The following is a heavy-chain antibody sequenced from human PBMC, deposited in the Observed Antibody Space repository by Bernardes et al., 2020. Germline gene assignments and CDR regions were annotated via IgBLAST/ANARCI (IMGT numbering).Heavy chain of an antibody. J-gene: IGHJ6*04. CDR1: GFSLSTSGVG. Sequence: SGPTLVKPTQTLTLTCTFSGFSLSTSGVGVGWIRQPPGKALEWLALIYWDDDKRYSPSLKSRLTITKDTSKNQVVLTMTNMDPVDTATYYCAHSGLELQLRDYYYYGMDVWGKGTTVTVSS. V-gene: IGHV2-5*02. D-gene: IGHD1-7*01. CDR3: AHSGLELQLRDYYYYGMDV. CDR2: IYWDDDK.